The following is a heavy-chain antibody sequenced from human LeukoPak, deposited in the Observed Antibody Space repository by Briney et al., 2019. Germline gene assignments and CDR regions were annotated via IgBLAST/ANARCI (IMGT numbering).Heavy chain of an antibody. J-gene: IGHJ4*02. CDR1: GFTVSSNY. CDR3: ARVVHLAFGYFDY. CDR2: IYSGGST. D-gene: IGHD3-10*01. V-gene: IGHV3-53*01. Sequence: PGGSLRLSCAASGFTVSSNYMSWVRQAPGKGLEWVSVIYSGGSTYYADSVKGRFTISRDNSKNTLYLQMNSLRAADTAVYYCARVVHLAFGYFDYWGQGTLVTVSS.